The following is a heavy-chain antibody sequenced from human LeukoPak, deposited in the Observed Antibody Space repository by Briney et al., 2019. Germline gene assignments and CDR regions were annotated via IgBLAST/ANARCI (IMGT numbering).Heavy chain of an antibody. J-gene: IGHJ4*02. CDR2: IYYSGST. V-gene: IGHV4-39*01. D-gene: IGHD3-22*01. CDR3: ARTGYYYDSSGYGDDY. CDR1: GGSISISSYY. Sequence: SETLYLTCTVSGGSISISSYYGGWIRQPPGKGLEWIGSIYYSGSTYYNPSLKSRVTISVDTSKNQFSLKLSSVTAADTAVYYCARTGYYYDSSGYGDDYWGQGTLVTASS.